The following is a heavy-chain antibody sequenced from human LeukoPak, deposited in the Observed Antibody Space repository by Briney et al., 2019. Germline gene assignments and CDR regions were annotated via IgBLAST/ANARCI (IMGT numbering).Heavy chain of an antibody. J-gene: IGHJ4*02. CDR2: INHTGST. CDR3: ARMGPEMATIRDY. V-gene: IGHV4-34*01. D-gene: IGHD5-24*01. Sequence: SETLSLTCAVYGGSFSGYYWSWIRQPPGKGLEWIGEINHTGSTNYNPSLKSRVTISVDTSENQFSLKLSSVTAADTAVYYCARMGPEMATIRDYWGQGTLVTVSS. CDR1: GGSFSGYY.